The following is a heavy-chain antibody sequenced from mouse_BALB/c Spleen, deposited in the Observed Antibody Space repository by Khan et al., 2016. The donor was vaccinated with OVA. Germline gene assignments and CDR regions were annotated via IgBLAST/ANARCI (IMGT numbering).Heavy chain of an antibody. J-gene: IGHJ3*01. D-gene: IGHD2-13*01. CDR3: TTPDYCDKRARLDY. V-gene: IGHV5-6*01. CDR1: GFTFSTYG. Sequence: EVELVESGGDLVKPGGSLKLSCAASGFTFSTYGMSWFRQTPDKRLEWVAGFSSGGSYTYYTDTVKGRFSISRDNAKNTLYLQMSSLTSEDTAMYDDTTPDYCDKRARLDYWGQGTMLTVSA. CDR2: FSSGGSYT.